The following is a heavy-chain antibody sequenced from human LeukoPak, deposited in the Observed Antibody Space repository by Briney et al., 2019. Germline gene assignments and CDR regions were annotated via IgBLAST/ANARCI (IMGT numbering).Heavy chain of an antibody. D-gene: IGHD2-15*01. CDR2: IYYSGST. V-gene: IGHV4-39*07. CDR3: ARDGGYCSGVTCYNHYYYMDV. CDR1: GGSISSSSYY. J-gene: IGHJ6*03. Sequence: SETLSLTCTVSGGSISSSSYYWGWIRQPPGKGLEWIGSIYYSGSTYYNPSLKSRVTISVDTSKNLFSLKLTSVTAADTAVYYCARDGGYCSGVTCYNHYYYMDVWGKGTTVTISS.